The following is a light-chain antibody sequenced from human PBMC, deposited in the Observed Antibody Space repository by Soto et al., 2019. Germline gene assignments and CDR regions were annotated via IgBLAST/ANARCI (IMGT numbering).Light chain of an antibody. V-gene: IGLV2-23*02. J-gene: IGLJ1*01. CDR1: TSDIGSYDL. CDR2: EVT. CDR3: CSFADFTYV. Sequence: HLAPVPGSLGQWFTISCIGPTSDIGSYDLVSWYQQHPGTAPKLIIYEVTKRPSGVSTRFSGSKSGNTASLTISGLQAVDEADYYCCSFADFTYVFGTGTKVTVL.